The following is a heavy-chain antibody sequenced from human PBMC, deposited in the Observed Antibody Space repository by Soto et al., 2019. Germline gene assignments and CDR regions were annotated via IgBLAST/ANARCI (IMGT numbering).Heavy chain of an antibody. Sequence: SVKVSCKASGGTFSSYAISWVRQAPGQGLEWMGGIIPIFGTANYAQKFQGRVTITADESTSTAYMELSSLRSEDTAVYYCASRRYSSGYTRFDYWGQGTLVTVSS. CDR3: ASRRYSSGYTRFDY. V-gene: IGHV1-69*13. D-gene: IGHD6-19*01. CDR2: IIPIFGTA. CDR1: GGTFSSYA. J-gene: IGHJ4*02.